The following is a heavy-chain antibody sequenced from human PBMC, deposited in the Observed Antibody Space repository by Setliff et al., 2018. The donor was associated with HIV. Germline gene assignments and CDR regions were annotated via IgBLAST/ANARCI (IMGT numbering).Heavy chain of an antibody. J-gene: IGHJ4*02. D-gene: IGHD4-17*01. CDR1: GGSFSYFA. CDR3: ASKLWDGDYGLLDD. V-gene: IGHV1-69*05. Sequence: ASVKVSCKAHGGSFSYFAIAWVRQAPGQGLEWIGAIIPATGAINYAQTLQGRVTLTTDKSTGTAYMELSSLTSEDSAVYYCASKLWDGDYGLLDDWGQGTLVTVSS. CDR2: IIPATGAI.